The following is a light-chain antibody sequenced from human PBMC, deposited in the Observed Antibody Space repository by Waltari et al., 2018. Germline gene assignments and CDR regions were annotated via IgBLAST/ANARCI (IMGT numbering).Light chain of an antibody. CDR3: QSYDRSLNNWV. V-gene: IGLV1-40*01. CDR2: AHS. Sequence: QSVLTQPPSVSGAPGQRVTISCTGSSSNIGAGYNVHWYQQLPGTAPKLLSSAHSNRPAGVPDRFSASKSGTSASLAITGLQAEDEADYYCQSYDRSLNNWVFGGGTKLTVL. J-gene: IGLJ3*02. CDR1: SSNIGAGYN.